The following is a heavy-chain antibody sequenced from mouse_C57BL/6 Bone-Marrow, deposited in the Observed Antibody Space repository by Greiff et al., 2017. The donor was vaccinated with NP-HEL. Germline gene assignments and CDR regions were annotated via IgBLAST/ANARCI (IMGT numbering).Heavy chain of an antibody. CDR2: IWSDGST. D-gene: IGHD2-3*01. Sequence: QVQLKESGPGLVAPSQSLSITCTVSGFSLTSYGVHWVRQPPGKGLEWLVVIWSDGSTTYNSALKSRLSISKDNSKSQVFLKMNSLQTDDTAMYYCARQRGGYDNYAMDYWGQGTSVTVSS. CDR1: GFSLTSYG. J-gene: IGHJ4*01. CDR3: ARQRGGYDNYAMDY. V-gene: IGHV2-6-1*01.